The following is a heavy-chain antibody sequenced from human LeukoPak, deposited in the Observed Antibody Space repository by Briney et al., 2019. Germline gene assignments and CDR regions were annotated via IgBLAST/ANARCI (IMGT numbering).Heavy chain of an antibody. CDR3: ARHEDVYCSSTGCYEN. V-gene: IGHV4-59*08. CDR2: IYYSAST. J-gene: IGHJ4*02. Sequence: SHTPSLTCTLSGPSISSYYGSWIRQPPGKGLEWIVYIYYSASTNYNPSLKSRVTISVDPSNSPFSLKLSSVTAADTAVYYCARHEDVYCSSTGCYENWGQGTLVTVSS. D-gene: IGHD2-2*01. CDR1: GPSISSYY.